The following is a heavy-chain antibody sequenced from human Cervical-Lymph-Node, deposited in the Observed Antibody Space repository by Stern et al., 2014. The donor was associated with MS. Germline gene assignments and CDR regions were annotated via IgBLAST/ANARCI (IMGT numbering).Heavy chain of an antibody. Sequence: QLVQSGAEVKKPGSSVKISCKASGGTFSVYAINWLRQAPGQGLEWMGGIIPVLGTANYAQKFQGRVTITADDSTRTTAMQLSSLRSNDTAVYYCARDGRHSYTYALDVWGQGTTVTVSS. CDR2: IIPVLGTA. D-gene: IGHD2-2*02. J-gene: IGHJ6*02. CDR3: ARDGRHSYTYALDV. V-gene: IGHV1-69*01. CDR1: GGTFSVYA.